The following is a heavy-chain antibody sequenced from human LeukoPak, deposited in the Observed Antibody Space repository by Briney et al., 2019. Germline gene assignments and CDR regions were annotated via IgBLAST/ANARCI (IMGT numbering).Heavy chain of an antibody. D-gene: IGHD3-10*01. Sequence: GGSLRLSCAASGFTFSSYAMHWVRQAPGKGLEWVAVISYDGSNKYYADSVKGRFTISRDNSKNTLYLQMNSLRAEDTAVYYCARESGVWVLWFGVGSWYYYMDVWGKGTTVTVSS. CDR1: GFTFSSYA. V-gene: IGHV3-30-3*01. J-gene: IGHJ6*03. CDR2: ISYDGSNK. CDR3: ARESGVWVLWFGVGSWYYYMDV.